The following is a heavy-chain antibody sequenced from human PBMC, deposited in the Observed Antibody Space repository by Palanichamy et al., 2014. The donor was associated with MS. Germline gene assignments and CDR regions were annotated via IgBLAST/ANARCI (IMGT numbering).Heavy chain of an antibody. J-gene: IGHJ3*02. D-gene: IGHD5-24*01. CDR2: IYYSGST. Sequence: QLQESGPGLVKPSETLSLTCTVSGGSISSYYWNWIRQPPGKGLEWIGYIYYSGSTNYNPSLKSRVTISVDTSKNQFSLKLSSVTAADTAVYYCARDVRDGYRDGFDIWGQGTMVTVSS. V-gene: IGHV4-59*01. CDR3: ARDVRDGYRDGFDI. CDR1: GGSISSYY.